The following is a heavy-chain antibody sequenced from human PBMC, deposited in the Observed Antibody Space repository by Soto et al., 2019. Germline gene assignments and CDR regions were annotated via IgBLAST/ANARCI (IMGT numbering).Heavy chain of an antibody. CDR3: AKDYGDYEFDY. CDR1: GFTFSTYG. Sequence: LRLSCAASGFTFSTYGMHWVRQTPGKGLEWVAVISYDGSNKYYADSVKGRFTISRDNSKNTLYLQMNSLRVEDTAVYYCAKDYGDYEFDYWGQGTLVTVSS. V-gene: IGHV3-30*18. J-gene: IGHJ4*02. CDR2: ISYDGSNK. D-gene: IGHD4-17*01.